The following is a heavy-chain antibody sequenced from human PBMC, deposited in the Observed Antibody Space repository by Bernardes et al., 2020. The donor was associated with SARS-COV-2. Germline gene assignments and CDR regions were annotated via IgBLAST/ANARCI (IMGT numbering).Heavy chain of an antibody. CDR2: ISYNGGSA. Sequence: LEYVSAISYNGGSAYYADSVKGRFTISRDNSQNTLFLQMRSLRVEDMAVYYCARAPITMVRGIELNYWGQGTLV. CDR3: ARAPITMVRGIELNY. J-gene: IGHJ4*02. V-gene: IGHV3-64*02. D-gene: IGHD3-10*01.